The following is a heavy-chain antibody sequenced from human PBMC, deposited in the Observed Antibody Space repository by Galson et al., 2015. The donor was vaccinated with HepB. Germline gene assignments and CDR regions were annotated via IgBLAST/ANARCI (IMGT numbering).Heavy chain of an antibody. V-gene: IGHV3-15*01. Sequence: SLRLSCAVSGFNVDNAWMSWVRQAPGKGLEWVGRIRSKCDGGETKYAAPVKGRFTISREDLTNTLSLQMMSLKIEDTAVYYCTTVATISGVMRDYWGQGTLVTVSS. CDR1: GFNVDNAW. J-gene: IGHJ4*02. D-gene: IGHD3-3*01. CDR2: IRSKCDGGET. CDR3: TTVATISGVMRDY.